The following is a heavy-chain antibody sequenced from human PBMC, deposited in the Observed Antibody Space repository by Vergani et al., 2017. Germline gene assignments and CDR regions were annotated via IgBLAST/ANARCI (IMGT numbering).Heavy chain of an antibody. CDR2: ISAYNGNT. CDR1: GYTFTSYG. CDR3: AKLTTVETRGHYNYGMDF. V-gene: IGHV1-18*01. Sequence: QVQLVQSGAEVKKPGASVKVSCKASGYTFTSYGISWVRQAPGQGLEWMGWISAYNGNTNYAQKLQGRVTMTSDTCTSTAYMELRSMRSNDTAVYYCAKLTTVETRGHYNYGMDFWDQGTTVTVSS. J-gene: IGHJ6*02. D-gene: IGHD4-23*01.